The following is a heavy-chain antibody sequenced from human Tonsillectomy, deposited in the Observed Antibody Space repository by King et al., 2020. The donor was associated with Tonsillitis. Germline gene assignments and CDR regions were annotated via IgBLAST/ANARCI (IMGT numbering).Heavy chain of an antibody. CDR3: ARAYYYDTSRTPDY. D-gene: IGHD3-22*01. Sequence: VQLVESGGGVVQPGRSLRLSCAASGFTFSTYGIHWVRQAPGKGLGWVALISYDGSNKYYADPVRGRFTISRDTSKNTVYPQMNSLRAEDTAVYYCARAYYYDTSRTPDYWGQGTLITVSS. J-gene: IGHJ4*02. CDR1: GFTFSTYG. V-gene: IGHV3-33*05. CDR2: ISYDGSNK.